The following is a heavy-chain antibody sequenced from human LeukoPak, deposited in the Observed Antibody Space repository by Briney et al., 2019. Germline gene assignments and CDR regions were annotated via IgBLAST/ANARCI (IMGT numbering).Heavy chain of an antibody. CDR3: ARASSGRAPDY. D-gene: IGHD1-26*01. J-gene: IGHJ4*02. CDR2: INPNSGGT. Sequence: RASVKVSCKASGYTFTGYYMHWVRQAPGQGLEWMGWINPNSGGTNYAQKFQGRVTMTRDTSISTAYMELSRLRSDDTAVYYCARASSGRAPDYWGQGTLVAVSS. V-gene: IGHV1-2*02. CDR1: GYTFTGYY.